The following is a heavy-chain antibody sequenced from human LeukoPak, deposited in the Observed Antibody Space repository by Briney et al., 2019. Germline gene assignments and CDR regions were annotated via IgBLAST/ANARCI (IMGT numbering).Heavy chain of an antibody. CDR3: ATQRPVYGIAAAGRLDP. V-gene: IGHV1-8*01. CDR1: GYTFTSYD. Sequence: ALVKVSRKASGYTFTSYDINWVRQATGQGLEWMGWMNPNSGNTGYAQKFQGRVTMTRNTSISTAYMELSSLRSEDTAVYYCATQRPVYGIAAAGRLDPWGQGTLVTVSS. J-gene: IGHJ5*02. D-gene: IGHD6-13*01. CDR2: MNPNSGNT.